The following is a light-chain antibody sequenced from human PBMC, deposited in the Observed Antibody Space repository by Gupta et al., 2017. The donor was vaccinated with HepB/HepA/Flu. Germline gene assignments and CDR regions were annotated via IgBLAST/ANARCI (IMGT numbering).Light chain of an antibody. CDR1: SSDVGGSNH. CDR2: DVT. J-gene: IGLJ1*01. CDR3: SSYTSSTSLAV. Sequence: QSALTQPASVSGSPGQSITISCTGTSSDVGGSNHVSWYQQHPGKAPKLIIYDVTNRPSGVSDRFSGSKSGNTASLAISGLQAEDEADYYCSSYTSSTSLAVFGTGTKVTVL. V-gene: IGLV2-14*03.